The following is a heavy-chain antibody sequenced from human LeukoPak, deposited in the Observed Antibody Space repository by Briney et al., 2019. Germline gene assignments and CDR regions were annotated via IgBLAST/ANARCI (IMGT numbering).Heavy chain of an antibody. CDR2: INPNSGGT. Sequence: ASVKVSCKASGYTFTGYYMHWVRQAPGQGLEWMGWINPNSGGTKYAQKFQGRVTMTRDTSISTAYMELSRLSSDDTAVYYCARASYRGAEMATSDWGQETLVTVSS. V-gene: IGHV1-2*02. CDR1: GYTFTGYY. J-gene: IGHJ4*01. CDR3: ARASYRGAEMATSD. D-gene: IGHD5-24*01.